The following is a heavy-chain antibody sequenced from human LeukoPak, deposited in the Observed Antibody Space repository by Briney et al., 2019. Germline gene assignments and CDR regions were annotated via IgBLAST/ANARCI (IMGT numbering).Heavy chain of an antibody. CDR3: ATGITMVRGVITDYYYYGMDV. J-gene: IGHJ6*02. Sequence: GASVTVSCKGSGYTLTELSMHWARQAPGKGLEWMGGFDPEDGETIYAQKFQGRVTMTEDTSTDTAYMELSSLRSEDTAVYYCATGITMVRGVITDYYYYGMDVWGQGTTVTVSS. V-gene: IGHV1-24*01. CDR2: FDPEDGET. CDR1: GYTLTELS. D-gene: IGHD3-10*01.